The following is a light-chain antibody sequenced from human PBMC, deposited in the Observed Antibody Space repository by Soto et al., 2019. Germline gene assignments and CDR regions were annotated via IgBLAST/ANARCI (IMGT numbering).Light chain of an antibody. Sequence: EIVLTQSPDTLSLSPGERATLSCRASQSVSSLAWYQQQPGQTPRLLIYGASSRATGIPDRFSGSGSGTDFTLTISRLEPEDFAVYYCHQYGSSPRTFGQGTTVEIK. V-gene: IGKV3-20*01. CDR3: HQYGSSPRT. CDR1: QSVSS. CDR2: GAS. J-gene: IGKJ1*01.